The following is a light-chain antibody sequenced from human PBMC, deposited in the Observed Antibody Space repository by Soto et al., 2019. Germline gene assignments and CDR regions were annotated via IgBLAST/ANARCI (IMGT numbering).Light chain of an antibody. J-gene: IGKJ1*01. CDR1: QTISSW. CDR2: KAS. V-gene: IGKV1-5*03. Sequence: DIQMTQSPSTLSGSVGYRVTITCRASQTISSWLAWYQQKPGKAPKLLIYKASSSESGVPSRFSGSGSGTEFTLTISSLQPDDFATYYCQQYNSYWTFGQGTKVDIK. CDR3: QQYNSYWT.